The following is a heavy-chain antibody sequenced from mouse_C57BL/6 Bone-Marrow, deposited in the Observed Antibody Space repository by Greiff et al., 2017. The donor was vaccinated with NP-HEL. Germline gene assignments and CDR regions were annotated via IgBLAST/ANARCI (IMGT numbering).Heavy chain of an antibody. D-gene: IGHD1-1*01. CDR1: GYTFTSYW. J-gene: IGHJ4*01. CDR3: ARSPYYGRSLTYAMDY. V-gene: IGHV1-55*01. Sequence: QVQLQQPGAELVKPGASVKMSCKASGYTFTSYWITWVKQRPGQGLEWIGDIYPGSGSTNYNEKFKSKATLTVDTSSSTAYMQLSSLTSEDSAVDYGARSPYYGRSLTYAMDYWGQGTSVTVSS. CDR2: IYPGSGST.